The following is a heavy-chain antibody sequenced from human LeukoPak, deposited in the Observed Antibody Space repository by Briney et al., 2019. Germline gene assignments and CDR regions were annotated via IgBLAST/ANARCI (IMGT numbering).Heavy chain of an antibody. D-gene: IGHD3-22*01. Sequence: PSETLSLTCTVSGGSISSYYWSWIRQPPGKGLEWIGYIYYSGSTNYNPSLKSRVTISVDTSKNQFSLKLSSVTAADTAVYYCARGDYYDSSGYLDNAFDIRGQGTMVTVSS. J-gene: IGHJ3*02. CDR3: ARGDYYDSSGYLDNAFDI. CDR2: IYYSGST. CDR1: GGSISSYY. V-gene: IGHV4-59*01.